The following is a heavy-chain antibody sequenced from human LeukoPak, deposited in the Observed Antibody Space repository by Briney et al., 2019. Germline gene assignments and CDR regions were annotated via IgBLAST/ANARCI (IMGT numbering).Heavy chain of an antibody. CDR2: IYSGGST. D-gene: IGHD3-22*01. V-gene: IGHV3-53*01. CDR1: GFTVSSNY. Sequence: GGSLRLSCAASGFTVSSNYMSWVRQAPGKGLEWVSVIYSGGSTYYADSVKGRFTISRDNSKNTLYLQMNSLRAGDTAVYYCAKMEGTYYYDSSGSPDAFDIWGQGTMVTVSS. CDR3: AKMEGTYYYDSSGSPDAFDI. J-gene: IGHJ3*02.